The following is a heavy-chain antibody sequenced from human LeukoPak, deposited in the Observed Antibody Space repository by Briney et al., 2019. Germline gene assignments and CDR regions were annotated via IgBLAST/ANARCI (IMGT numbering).Heavy chain of an antibody. J-gene: IGHJ4*02. CDR3: ARDAPNYYYGSGSYFDY. CDR2: IYYSGST. CDR1: GGSFSGYY. D-gene: IGHD3-10*01. V-gene: IGHV4-34*09. Sequence: SETLSLTCAVYGGSFSGYYWSWIRQPPGKGLEWIGYIYYSGSTYYNPSLKSRVTISVDTSKNQFSLKLSSVTAADTAVYYCARDAPNYYYGSGSYFDYWGQGTLVTVSS.